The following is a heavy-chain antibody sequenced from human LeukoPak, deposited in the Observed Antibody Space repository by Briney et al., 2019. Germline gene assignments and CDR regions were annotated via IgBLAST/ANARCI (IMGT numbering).Heavy chain of an antibody. CDR3: ARANYFDY. CDR2: IYYSGST. Sequence: SETLSLTRTVSGGSINGYYRSWFRQPPGKGLEWIASIYYSGSTTYNPSLKSRVTISVDTSKNQFSLKLSSVTAADTAVYYCARANYFDYWGQETLVTVSS. J-gene: IGHJ4*02. V-gene: IGHV4-59*01. CDR1: GGSINGYY.